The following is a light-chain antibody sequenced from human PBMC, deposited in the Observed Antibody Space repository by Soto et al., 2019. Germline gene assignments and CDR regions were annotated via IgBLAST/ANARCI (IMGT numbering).Light chain of an antibody. CDR2: AAS. J-gene: IGKJ4*01. CDR3: QQANSFPLS. Sequence: DIQMTQSPSSLSASVGDRITITCRASEIVGNWVAWYQQKPGKAPKVLIYAASTLARGVPSRFSGSRSGTVFSLTVSSLQPEDFATYYCQQANSFPLSFGGGPKVEIK. CDR1: EIVGNW. V-gene: IGKV1D-12*01.